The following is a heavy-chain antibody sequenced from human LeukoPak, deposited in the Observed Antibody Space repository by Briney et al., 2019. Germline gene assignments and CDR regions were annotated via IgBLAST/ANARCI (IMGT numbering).Heavy chain of an antibody. J-gene: IGHJ5*02. Sequence: GGSLRLSCAASGFTFSSYSMNWVRQAPGKGLEWVSSISSSSSYIYYADSVKGRFTISRDNAKNSLYLQMNSLRAEDTALYHCARTGDERHWFDPWGQGTLVTVSS. CDR2: ISSSSSYI. CDR1: GFTFSSYS. V-gene: IGHV3-21*04. CDR3: ARTGDERHWFDP.